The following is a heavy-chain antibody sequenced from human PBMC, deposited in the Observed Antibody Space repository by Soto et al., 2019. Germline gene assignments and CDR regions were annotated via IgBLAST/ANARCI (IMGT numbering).Heavy chain of an antibody. CDR3: TRLSPTTVTTSLPKYAFDI. CDR2: IRSKANSYAT. Sequence: EVQLVESGGGLVQPGGSLKLSCAASGFTFSGSAMHWVRQASGKGLEWVGRIRSKANSYATAYAASVKGRFTISRDDSKNTAYLQMNSLKTEDTAVYYFTRLSPTTVTTSLPKYAFDIWGQGTMVTVSS. CDR1: GFTFSGSA. J-gene: IGHJ3*02. D-gene: IGHD4-17*01. V-gene: IGHV3-73*01.